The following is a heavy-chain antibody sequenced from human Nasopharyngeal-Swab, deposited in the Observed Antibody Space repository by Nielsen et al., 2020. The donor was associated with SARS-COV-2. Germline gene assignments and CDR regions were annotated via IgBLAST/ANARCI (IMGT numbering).Heavy chain of an antibody. CDR1: GFTFSNAW. J-gene: IGHJ6*03. D-gene: IGHD3-10*01. V-gene: IGHV3-15*01. CDR3: TSSMGSNYYYYYMDV. Sequence: GESLKISCAASGFTFSNAWMSWVRQAPGKGLEWVGRIKSKTDGGTTVYAAPVKGRFTISRDDSKNTLYLQMNSLKTEDTAVYYCTSSMGSNYYYYYMDVWGKGTTVTVSS. CDR2: IKSKTDGGTT.